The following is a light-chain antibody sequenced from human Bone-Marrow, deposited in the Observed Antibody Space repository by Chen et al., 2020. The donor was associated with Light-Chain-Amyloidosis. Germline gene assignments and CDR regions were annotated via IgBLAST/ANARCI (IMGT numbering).Light chain of an antibody. CDR2: RDT. CDR1: DLPTKY. Sequence: SYELTQPPSVSVSPGPTARITCSGDDLPTKYAYWYQQTPGQAPVLVIHRDTERPSGISERFSGSSSGTTATLNISGVQAEDEADYHCQSADSSGTYEVIFGGGTKLTVL. CDR3: QSADSSGTYEVI. V-gene: IGLV3-25*03. J-gene: IGLJ2*01.